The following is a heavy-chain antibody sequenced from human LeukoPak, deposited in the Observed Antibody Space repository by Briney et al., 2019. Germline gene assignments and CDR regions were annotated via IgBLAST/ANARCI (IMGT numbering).Heavy chain of an antibody. Sequence: PGGSLRLSCVASGFTFTSYAMSWVRQAPGKGLEWVSVVSGGGHNTYYADSVKGRSTMSRDNSKNTVYLQMNSLRAEDTAVYYCAKDRSSWYYPFDSWGQGTLVTVSS. D-gene: IGHD3-3*01. CDR2: VSGGGHNT. V-gene: IGHV3-23*01. CDR1: GFTFTSYA. J-gene: IGHJ4*02. CDR3: AKDRSSWYYPFDS.